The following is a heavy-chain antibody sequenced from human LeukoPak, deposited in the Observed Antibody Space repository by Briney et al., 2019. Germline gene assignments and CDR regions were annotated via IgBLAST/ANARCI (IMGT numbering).Heavy chain of an antibody. CDR3: AKGPSSGWLYWYFEL. J-gene: IGHJ2*01. CDR1: GFTFSSYA. V-gene: IGHV3-23*01. CDR2: ISHSGGST. D-gene: IGHD6-19*01. Sequence: GGSLRLSCAASGFTFSSYAMSWVRQAPGKGLEWVSAISHSGGSTYYADSVKGRFTVSRDNSKNTLYLQMNSLRAEDTAVYYCAKGPSSGWLYWYFELSGRGKLVTVSS.